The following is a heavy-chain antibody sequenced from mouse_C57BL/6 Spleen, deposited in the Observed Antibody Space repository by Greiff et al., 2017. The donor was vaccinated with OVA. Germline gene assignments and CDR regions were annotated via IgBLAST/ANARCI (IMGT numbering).Heavy chain of an antibody. Sequence: EVQLVESEGGLVQPGSSMKLSCTASGFTFSDYYMAWVRQVPEKGLEWVANINYDGSSTYYLDSLKSRFIISRDNAKNILYLQMSSLKSEDTATYYCAREGPLYYAMDYWGQGTSVTVSS. CDR1: GFTFSDYY. CDR2: INYDGSST. J-gene: IGHJ4*01. V-gene: IGHV5-16*01. CDR3: AREGPLYYAMDY.